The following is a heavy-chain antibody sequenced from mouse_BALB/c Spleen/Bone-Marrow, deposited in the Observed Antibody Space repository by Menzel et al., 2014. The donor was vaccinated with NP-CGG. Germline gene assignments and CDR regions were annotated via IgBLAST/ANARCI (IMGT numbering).Heavy chain of an antibody. CDR3: ARWEYYAMDY. J-gene: IGHJ4*01. V-gene: IGHV14-3*02. D-gene: IGHD4-1*01. Sequence: DQTQQKGGEKGKKGESVKLYCTASGFNIKDTYMHWVKQRPEQGLEWIGRIDPAKRHTQYDPKFQGKATITADTSSNXXXXXRSSLTSEDTAVYYCARWEYYAMDYWGQGTSVTVSS. CDR1: GFNIKDTY. CDR2: IDPAKRHT.